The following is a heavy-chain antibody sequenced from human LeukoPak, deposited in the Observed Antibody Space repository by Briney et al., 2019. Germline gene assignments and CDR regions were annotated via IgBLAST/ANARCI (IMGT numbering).Heavy chain of an antibody. V-gene: IGHV3-23*01. CDR2: ISGSGGST. CDR1: GFTFSSYA. CDR3: AKPTNQYYYYYMDV. J-gene: IGHJ6*03. Sequence: GGSLRLSCAASGFTFSSYAMSWVRQAPGKGLEWVSAISGSGGSTYYADSVKGRFTISRDNSKNTLYLQMNSLRAEDTAVYYCAKPTNQYYYYYMDVWGKGTTVTVSS. D-gene: IGHD1-14*01.